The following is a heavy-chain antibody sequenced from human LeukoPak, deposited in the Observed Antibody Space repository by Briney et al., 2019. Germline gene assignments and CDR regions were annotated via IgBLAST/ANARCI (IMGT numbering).Heavy chain of an antibody. J-gene: IGHJ4*02. CDR1: GFTFSSYD. V-gene: IGHV3-13*01. CDR3: ARGYILRDSPRPELYFDY. Sequence: GSLRLSCAASGFTFSSYDMHWVRQATGKSLEWVSAIGTAGDTYYPGSVKGRFTISRENAKNSLYLQMNSLRAGDTAVYYCARGYILRDSPRPELYFDYWGQGTLVTVSS. D-gene: IGHD3-16*02. CDR2: IGTAGDT.